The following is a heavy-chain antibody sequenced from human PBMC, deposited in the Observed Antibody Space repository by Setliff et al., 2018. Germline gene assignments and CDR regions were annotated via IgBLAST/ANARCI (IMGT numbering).Heavy chain of an antibody. J-gene: IGHJ4*02. CDR1: GGSFSGYY. Sequence: SETLSLTCTVYGGSFSGYYWHWFRQTPGKGLEWIGQITHSGSTNYNSSLKSRVTISIDKPNKQFSLELRSLTAADTALYYCARGGGYGSGGSFHNAPFDYWGQGMLVTVSS. D-gene: IGHD3-10*01. V-gene: IGHV4-34*01. CDR3: ARGGGYGSGGSFHNAPFDY. CDR2: ITHSGST.